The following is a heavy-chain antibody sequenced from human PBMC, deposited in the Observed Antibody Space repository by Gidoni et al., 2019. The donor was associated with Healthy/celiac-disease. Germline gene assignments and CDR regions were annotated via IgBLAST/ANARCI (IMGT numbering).Heavy chain of an antibody. J-gene: IGHJ4*02. CDR2: ISYDGSNK. D-gene: IGHD6-19*01. Sequence: QVQLVESGGGVVQPGRSLSLSCAASGFTFSSYAMHWVRQAPGKGLEWVAVISYDGSNKYYADSVKGRFTISRDNSKNTLYLQMNSLRAEDTAVYYCARGGIAVADYWGQGTLVTVSS. V-gene: IGHV3-30*01. CDR3: ARGGIAVADY. CDR1: GFTFSSYA.